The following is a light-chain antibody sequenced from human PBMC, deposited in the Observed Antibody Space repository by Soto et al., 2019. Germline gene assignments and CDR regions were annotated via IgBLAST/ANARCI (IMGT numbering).Light chain of an antibody. CDR2: GAA. CDR3: QQYHSWPA. Sequence: EIVMTQSPATLSVSPGERVTLSCRASQSVFSSLAWYQQKPGQAPRLLIYGAATRAIGIPARFSGSGSGTEFTLTISSLQSEDFAVSYCQQYHSWPAFGRGTKVEIK. J-gene: IGKJ4*02. CDR1: QSVFSS. V-gene: IGKV3-15*01.